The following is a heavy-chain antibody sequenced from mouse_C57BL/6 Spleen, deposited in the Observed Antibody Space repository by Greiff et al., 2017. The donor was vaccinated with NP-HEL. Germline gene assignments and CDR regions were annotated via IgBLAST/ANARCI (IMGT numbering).Heavy chain of an antibody. CDR3: AREATAQASKDY. CDR1: GYTFTSYW. CDR2: IDPSDSYT. V-gene: IGHV1-69*01. Sequence: VKLQQPGAELVMPGASVKLSCKASGYTFTSYWMHWVKQRPGQGLEWIGEIDPSDSYTNYNQKFKGKSTLTVDKSSSTAYMQLSSLTSEDSAVYYCAREATAQASKDYWGQGTTLTVSS. D-gene: IGHD3-2*02. J-gene: IGHJ2*01.